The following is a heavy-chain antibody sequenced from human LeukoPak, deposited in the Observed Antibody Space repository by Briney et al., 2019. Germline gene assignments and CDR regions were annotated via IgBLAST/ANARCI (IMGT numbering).Heavy chain of an antibody. V-gene: IGHV4-4*07. J-gene: IGHJ5*02. Sequence: PSETLSLTCTVPGGSISSYYWSWIRQPAGKGLEWIGRIYASGSTNYNPSLKSRVTMSVDTSKNQFSLRLSSVTAADTAVYYCARDLHGSGTWDWFDPWGQGTLVTVSS. CDR1: GGSISSYY. CDR2: IYASGST. D-gene: IGHD3-10*01. CDR3: ARDLHGSGTWDWFDP.